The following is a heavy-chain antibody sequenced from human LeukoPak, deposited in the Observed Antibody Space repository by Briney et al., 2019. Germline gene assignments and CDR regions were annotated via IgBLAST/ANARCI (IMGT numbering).Heavy chain of an antibody. Sequence: PGGSLRLSCAASGFTFSSYSMNWVHQAPGKGLEWVSSISSSSSYIYYADSVKGRSTISRDNAKNSLYLQMNSLRAEDTAVYYCARDPNGGSYLSNWGQGTLVTVSS. CDR2: ISSSSSYI. CDR3: ARDPNGGSYLSN. CDR1: GFTFSSYS. V-gene: IGHV3-21*01. J-gene: IGHJ4*02. D-gene: IGHD2-15*01.